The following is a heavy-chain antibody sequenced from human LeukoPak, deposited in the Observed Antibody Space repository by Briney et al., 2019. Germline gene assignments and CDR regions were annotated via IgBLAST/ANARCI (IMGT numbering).Heavy chain of an antibody. CDR2: ISPNSGDT. J-gene: IGHJ4*02. V-gene: IGHV1-2*02. Sequence: GASVKVSCKASGYTFTGYYIHWVRQAPGQGLEWMGWISPNSGDTKYAQRFQGRVTMTRDTSISTVYMDLSSLRSDDTAMYYCARAAFCSGGSCYSNDYWGQGTLVTVSS. CDR1: GYTFTGYY. CDR3: ARAAFCSGGSCYSNDY. D-gene: IGHD2-15*01.